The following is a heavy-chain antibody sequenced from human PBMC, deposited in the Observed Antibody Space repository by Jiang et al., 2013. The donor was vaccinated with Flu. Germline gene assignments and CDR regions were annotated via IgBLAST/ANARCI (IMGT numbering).Heavy chain of an antibody. D-gene: IGHD3-3*01. CDR1: GYTLTELS. V-gene: IGHV1-24*01. CDR3: ARVRRLGNEVAGVVIEYYFDY. CDR2: FDPEDGET. J-gene: IGHJ4*02. Sequence: EVKKPGASVKVSCKVSGYTLTELSMHWVRQAPGKGLEWMGGFDPEDGETIYAQKFQGRVTMTEDTSTDTAYMELSSLRSEDTAVYYCARVRRLGNEVAGVVIEYYFDYWGQGTLVTVSS.